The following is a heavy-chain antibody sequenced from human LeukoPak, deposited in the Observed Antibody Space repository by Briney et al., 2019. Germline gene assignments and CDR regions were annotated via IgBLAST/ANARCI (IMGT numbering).Heavy chain of an antibody. D-gene: IGHD2-2*02. Sequence: GGSLRLSCAASGFTVSSNYMSWVRQAPGKGLEWVSVTYSGGSTFYADSVKGRFTISRDNSKNTLYLQMNSLRAEDTAVYYCARCGDTSCYTGFDYWGQGTLVTVSS. CDR3: ARCGDTSCYTGFDY. J-gene: IGHJ4*02. CDR2: TYSGGST. V-gene: IGHV3-53*01. CDR1: GFTVSSNY.